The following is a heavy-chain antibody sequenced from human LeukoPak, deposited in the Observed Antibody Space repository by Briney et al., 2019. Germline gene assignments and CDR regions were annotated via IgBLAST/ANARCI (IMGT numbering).Heavy chain of an antibody. CDR2: ISYDGSNK. CDR1: GFTFSSYA. Sequence: GGSLRLSCAASGFTFSSYAMHWVRQAPGKGLEWVAVISYDGSNKYYADSVKRRFTISRDNSKNTLYLQMNSLRAEDTAVYYCARDDCSSTSCYVGYYYGMDVWGQGTTVTVSS. CDR3: ARDDCSSTSCYVGYYYGMDV. V-gene: IGHV3-30-3*01. D-gene: IGHD2-2*01. J-gene: IGHJ6*02.